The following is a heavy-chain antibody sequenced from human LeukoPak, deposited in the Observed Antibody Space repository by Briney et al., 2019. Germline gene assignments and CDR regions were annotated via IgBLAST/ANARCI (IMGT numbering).Heavy chain of an antibody. J-gene: IGHJ4*02. CDR2: ISAYNGNT. Sequence: GASVKVSCKASGYTFTSYGISWVRQAPGQGLEWMGWISAYNGNTNYAQKLQGRVTMTTDTSTSTAYMELRSLRSDDTAVYYCARDLIVVVPAAHFDYWGQGTLVTVSS. CDR1: GYTFTSYG. CDR3: ARDLIVVVPAAHFDY. D-gene: IGHD2-2*01. V-gene: IGHV1-18*01.